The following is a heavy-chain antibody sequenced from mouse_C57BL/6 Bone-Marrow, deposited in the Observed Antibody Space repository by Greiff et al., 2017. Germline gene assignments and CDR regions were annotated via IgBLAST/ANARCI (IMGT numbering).Heavy chain of an antibody. CDR3: TTGDYDGYYDWYFDV. Sequence: DVKLQESGAELVRPGASVKLSCTASGFNIKDDYMHWVKQRPEQGLEWIGWIDPENGDTEYASKFQGKATITADTSSNTAYLQLSSLTSEDTAVYYCTTGDYDGYYDWYFDVWGTGTTVTVSS. V-gene: IGHV14-4*01. J-gene: IGHJ1*03. D-gene: IGHD2-3*01. CDR1: GFNIKDDY. CDR2: IDPENGDT.